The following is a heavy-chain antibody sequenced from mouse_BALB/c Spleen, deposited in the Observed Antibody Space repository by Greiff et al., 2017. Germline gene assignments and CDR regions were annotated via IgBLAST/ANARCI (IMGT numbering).Heavy chain of an antibody. Sequence: EVKLVESGGGLVKPGGSLKLSCAASGFTFSSYAMSWVRQSPEKRLEWVAEISSGGSYTYYPDTVTGRFTISRDNAKNTLYLEMSSLRSEDTAMYYCARRGYDGGFAYWGQGTLVTVSA. J-gene: IGHJ3*01. CDR3: ARRGYDGGFAY. CDR1: GFTFSSYA. V-gene: IGHV5-9-4*01. D-gene: IGHD2-14*01. CDR2: ISSGGSYT.